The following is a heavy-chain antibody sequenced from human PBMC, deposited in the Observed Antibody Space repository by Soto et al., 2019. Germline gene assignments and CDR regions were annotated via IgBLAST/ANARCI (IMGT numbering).Heavy chain of an antibody. CDR2: IWYDGSNK. CDR3: ARSTVGWELGY. CDR1: GFTFSNYG. V-gene: IGHV3-33*01. Sequence: QVRLVESGGGVVQPGRSLRLSCAASGFTFSNYGMHWVRQAPGKGLEWVAVIWYDGSNKYYADSVKGRFTISRDNSKNTLYLQMNSLRAEDTAVYYCARSTVGWELGYWGQGTLVTVSS. J-gene: IGHJ4*02. D-gene: IGHD1-26*01.